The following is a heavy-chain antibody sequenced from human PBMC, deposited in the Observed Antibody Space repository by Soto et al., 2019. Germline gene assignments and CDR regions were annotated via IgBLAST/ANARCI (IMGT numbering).Heavy chain of an antibody. CDR3: ARSGTGYSAFDY. V-gene: IGHV1-3*01. CDR2: IDAGNGNT. CDR1: GYTFNTKA. J-gene: IGHJ4*02. D-gene: IGHD3-9*01. Sequence: QVQLEQSGAEVKNPGASVKVSCKASGYTFNTKAIHWIRQAPGQRLEWIGKIDAGNGNTKYSQKFQGRVTFTRDTSASAAYMELSTLGSEDTSIYFCARSGTGYSAFDYWGQGTLVTVSS.